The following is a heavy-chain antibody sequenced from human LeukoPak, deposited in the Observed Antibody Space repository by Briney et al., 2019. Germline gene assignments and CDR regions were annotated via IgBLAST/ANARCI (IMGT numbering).Heavy chain of an antibody. Sequence: PSETLSLTCTVSGYFISSGYYWGWIRQPPGKGLEWIGSASYSGSPYYNPSLKSRVTTSVDTSKNQFSLRLSSVTATDTAMYYCARHGWDYPSGTYYTFDPWGQGTLATVSS. D-gene: IGHD3-10*01. CDR1: GYFISSGYY. J-gene: IGHJ5*02. V-gene: IGHV4-38-2*02. CDR3: ARHGWDYPSGTYYTFDP. CDR2: ASYSGSP.